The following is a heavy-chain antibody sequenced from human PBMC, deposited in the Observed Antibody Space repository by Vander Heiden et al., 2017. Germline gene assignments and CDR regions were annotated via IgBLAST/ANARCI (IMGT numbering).Heavy chain of an antibody. CDR3: ARDFGDYGDYVGWFDP. Sequence: QVPLVQSGAEVKKPGASVKVSCKASGDNFTRYYMHWVRQAPGQGLEWMGWINPNSGGTNYAQKFQGRVTMTRDTSISTAYMELSRLRSDDTAVYYCARDFGDYGDYVGWFDPWGQGTLVTVSS. CDR1: GDNFTRYY. D-gene: IGHD4-17*01. V-gene: IGHV1-2*02. CDR2: INPNSGGT. J-gene: IGHJ5*02.